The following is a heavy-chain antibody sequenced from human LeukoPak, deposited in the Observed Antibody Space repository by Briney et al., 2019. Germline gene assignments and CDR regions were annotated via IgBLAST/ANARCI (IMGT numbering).Heavy chain of an antibody. CDR1: GFIFRSHG. J-gene: IGHJ6*02. D-gene: IGHD2-21*01. CDR3: ARDLSYFSFDD. Sequence: PGGSLRLSCAASGFIFRSHGMNWVRQAPGKGLEWVAGISPDEKKYYVDAVKGRFTISRDNSKNTLYLQMDSLRVEDTAMYYCARDLSYFSFDDWGQGTTVTVS. V-gene: IGHV3-33*01. CDR2: ISPDEKK.